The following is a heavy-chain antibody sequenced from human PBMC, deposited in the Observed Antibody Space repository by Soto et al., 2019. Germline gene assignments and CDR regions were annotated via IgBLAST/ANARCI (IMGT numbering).Heavy chain of an antibody. D-gene: IGHD3-3*01. Sequence: SVKVSCKASGFTFSSSAVQWVRQARGQRLEWIGWIVVGSGNTNYAQEFQERVTMTRDMSTSTAYMELSSLRSEDTAVYYCVKMVLWYYDFWSGYSRALDYWGQGTLVTVPS. CDR3: VKMVLWYYDFWSGYSRALDY. V-gene: IGHV1-58*01. J-gene: IGHJ4*02. CDR2: IVVGSGNT. CDR1: GFTFSSSA.